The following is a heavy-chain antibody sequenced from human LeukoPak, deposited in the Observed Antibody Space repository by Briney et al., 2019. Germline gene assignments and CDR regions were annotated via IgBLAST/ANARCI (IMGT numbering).Heavy chain of an antibody. CDR3: ARNLADTAMVDAFDI. V-gene: IGHV4-31*03. CDR2: IYYSGST. D-gene: IGHD5-18*01. CDR1: GGSISSGGYY. Sequence: SETLSLTCTVSGGSISSGGYYWSWIRQYPGKGLEWIGYIYYSGSTYYNPSLKSRVTISVDTSKDQFSLKLSSVTAADTAVYYCARNLADTAMVDAFDIWGQGTMVTVSS. J-gene: IGHJ3*02.